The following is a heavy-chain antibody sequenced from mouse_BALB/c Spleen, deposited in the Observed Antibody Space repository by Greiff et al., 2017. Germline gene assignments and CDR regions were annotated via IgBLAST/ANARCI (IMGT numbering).Heavy chain of an antibody. Sequence: EVQLQQSGPELMKPGASVKISCKASGYSFTSYYMHWVKQSHGKSLEWIGYIDPFNGGTSYNQKFKGKATLTVDKSSSTAYMHLSSLTSEDSAVYYCARMGGNYAAWFAYWGQGTLVTVSA. CDR1: GYSFTSYY. V-gene: IGHV1S135*01. CDR3: ARMGGNYAAWFAY. CDR2: IDPFNGGT. J-gene: IGHJ3*01. D-gene: IGHD2-1*01.